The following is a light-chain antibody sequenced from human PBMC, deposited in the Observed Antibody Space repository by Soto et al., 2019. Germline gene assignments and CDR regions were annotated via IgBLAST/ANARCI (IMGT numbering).Light chain of an antibody. CDR3: QQYNVWPLT. CDR2: GAS. Sequence: EIVMTQSAATLSVSPGERATLSCRPSQSVGSNLAWYQQKPGQAPRLLIYGASTGATGIPARFSGSGSGTEFTLTISSLQSEDFAVYYCQQYNVWPLTFGGGTKVEIE. V-gene: IGKV3-15*01. J-gene: IGKJ4*01. CDR1: QSVGSN.